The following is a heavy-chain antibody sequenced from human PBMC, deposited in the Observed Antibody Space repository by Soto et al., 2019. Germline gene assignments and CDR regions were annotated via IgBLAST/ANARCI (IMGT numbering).Heavy chain of an antibody. V-gene: IGHV1-18*01. D-gene: IGHD3-16*01. Sequence: QVQLVQSAAEVKKPGASVKVSCKASGYTFIRYGITWVRQAPGQGLEWVGWISPYNDYTEYAQKFHGRVTMTTDTSTKTVNMALRGPRSDDTAVYYCARGGYYDNVWKKLNYYGLDVWGQGTTVTVSS. CDR3: ARGGYYDNVWKKLNYYGLDV. J-gene: IGHJ6*02. CDR2: ISPYNDYT. CDR1: GYTFIRYG.